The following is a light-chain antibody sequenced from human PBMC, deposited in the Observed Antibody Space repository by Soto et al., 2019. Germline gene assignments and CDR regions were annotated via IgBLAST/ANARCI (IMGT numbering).Light chain of an antibody. Sequence: QSALAQPPSASGSPGQSVTISCTGTSSDVGAYDHVSWYQQHPGEAPKLMIYEINKRPSGVPDRFSGSKSGNTASLTVSGLQAEDEADYYCSSFAGSNNFPYVFGTGTKVTVL. V-gene: IGLV2-8*01. J-gene: IGLJ1*01. CDR3: SSFAGSNNFPYV. CDR2: EIN. CDR1: SSDVGAYDH.